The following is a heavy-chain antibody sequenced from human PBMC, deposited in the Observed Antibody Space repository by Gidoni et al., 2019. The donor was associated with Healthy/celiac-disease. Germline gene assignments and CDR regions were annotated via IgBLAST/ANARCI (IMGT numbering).Heavy chain of an antibody. D-gene: IGHD4-17*01. CDR3: ARDPTVTKGHWYFDL. V-gene: IGHV3-21*01. CDR1: GVTLRSYI. Sequence: EVQLVESGGGLVKPGGSLRLSCAASGVTLRSYIMNWVRQAPGKGLEWVSSISSSSSYIYYADSVKGRFTISRDNAKNSLYLQMNSLRAEDTAVYYCARDPTVTKGHWYFDLWGRGTLVTVSS. CDR2: ISSSSSYI. J-gene: IGHJ2*01.